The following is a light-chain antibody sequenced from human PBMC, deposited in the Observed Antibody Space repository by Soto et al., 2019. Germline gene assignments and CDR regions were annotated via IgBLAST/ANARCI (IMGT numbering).Light chain of an antibody. J-gene: IGLJ1*01. CDR3: CSYAGSSSFYV. V-gene: IGLV2-23*02. CDR2: EVN. CDR1: SGDVGSYNL. Sequence: QSVRTQPASVSGSPGQSITIACTGTSGDVGSYNLVSWYQHHPDEAPKLIIYEVNKRPSGVSNRFSGSKSGNTASLTISGLQAEDEADYYCCSYAGSSSFYVFGSGTKV.